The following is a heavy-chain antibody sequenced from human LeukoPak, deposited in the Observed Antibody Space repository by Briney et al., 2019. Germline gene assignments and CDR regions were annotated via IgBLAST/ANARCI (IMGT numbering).Heavy chain of an antibody. D-gene: IGHD2-21*01. CDR1: GFTVSSKF. CDR2: IYSGGST. J-gene: IGHJ4*02. V-gene: IGHV3-53*01. CDR3: ARAPVTSCRGAYCYPFDY. Sequence: GGSLRLSCAASGFTVSSKFMSWVRQAPGKGLEWVSVIYSGGSTHYADSVRGRFTISRDNSKNTLYLQMNSLRVEDAAVYYCARAPVTSCRGAYCYPFDYWGQGTLVTVSS.